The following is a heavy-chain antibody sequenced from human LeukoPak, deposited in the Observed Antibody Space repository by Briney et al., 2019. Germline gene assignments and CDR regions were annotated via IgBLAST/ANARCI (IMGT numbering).Heavy chain of an antibody. Sequence: ASVKVSCKISGYTLTDVSMHWVRQAPGKGLEWMGGFDPEGGETIYAQKFQGRVTMTEDPSADTAYMELRSLSSEDTAVYYCAREGDFWSGPRGYYYGMDVWGQGTTVTVSS. D-gene: IGHD3-3*01. V-gene: IGHV1-24*01. CDR3: AREGDFWSGPRGYYYGMDV. CDR2: FDPEGGET. CDR1: GYTLTDVS. J-gene: IGHJ6*02.